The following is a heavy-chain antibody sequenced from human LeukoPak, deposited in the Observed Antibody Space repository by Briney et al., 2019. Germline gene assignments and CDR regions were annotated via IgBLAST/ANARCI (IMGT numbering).Heavy chain of an antibody. CDR2: IYYSGST. CDR3: ARNEGMYYGSGSYYTN. CDR1: GGSISSSSYY. Sequence: PSETLSLTCTVSGGSISSSSYYWGWIRQPPGKGLEWIGSIYYSGSTYYNPSLKSRVTISVDTSKNQFSLKLSSVTAADTAVYYCARNEGMYYGSGSYYTNWGQGTLVTVSS. V-gene: IGHV4-39*01. J-gene: IGHJ4*02. D-gene: IGHD3-10*01.